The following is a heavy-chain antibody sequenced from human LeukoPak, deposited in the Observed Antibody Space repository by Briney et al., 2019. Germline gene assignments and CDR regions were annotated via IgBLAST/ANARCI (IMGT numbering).Heavy chain of an antibody. J-gene: IGHJ4*02. D-gene: IGHD3-22*01. CDR3: AREYYYDSSACYRYFDY. Sequence: PSETLSLTCAVYGGSFSGYYWSWIRQPPGKGLEWIGEINHSGSTNYNPSLKSRVTISVDTSKNQFSLNLSSVTAADTAVYYCAREYYYDSSACYRYFDYWGQGALVTVSS. CDR1: GGSFSGYY. CDR2: INHSGST. V-gene: IGHV4-34*01.